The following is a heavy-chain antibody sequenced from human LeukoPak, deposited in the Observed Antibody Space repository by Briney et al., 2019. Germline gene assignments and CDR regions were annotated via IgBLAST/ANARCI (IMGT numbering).Heavy chain of an antibody. Sequence: PGGSLRLSCAASGFTFSSYAMHWVRQAPGKGLEWVAVISYDGSIKYYADSVKGRFTTSRDNSKNMLYLQMNSLSAEDTAVYYCARGPGYSSGWYVLSVDYWGQGTLVPVSS. CDR1: GFTFSSYA. D-gene: IGHD6-19*01. J-gene: IGHJ4*02. CDR2: ISYDGSIK. CDR3: ARGPGYSSGWYVLSVDY. V-gene: IGHV3-30-3*01.